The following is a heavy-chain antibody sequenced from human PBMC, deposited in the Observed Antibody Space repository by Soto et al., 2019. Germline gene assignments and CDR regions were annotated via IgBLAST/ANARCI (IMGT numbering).Heavy chain of an antibody. V-gene: IGHV3-21*01. D-gene: IGHD7-27*01. J-gene: IGHJ4*02. CDR3: ANWGPLEYFDY. Sequence: LSLTCAASGFTFSSYSMNWVRQAPGKGLEWVSSISSSSSYIYYADSVKGRFTISRDNAKNSLYLQMNSLRAEDTAVYYCANWGPLEYFDYWGQGTLVTVSS. CDR1: GFTFSSYS. CDR2: ISSSSSYI.